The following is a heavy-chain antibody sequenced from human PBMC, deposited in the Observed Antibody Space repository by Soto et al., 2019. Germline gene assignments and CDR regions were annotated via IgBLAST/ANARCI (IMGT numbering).Heavy chain of an antibody. CDR1: GGSISSGGYY. CDR2: IYYSGST. Sequence: PSETLSLTCTVSGGSISSGGYYWSWIRQHPGKGLEWIGYIYYSGSTYYNPSLKSRVTISVDTSKNQFSLKLSSVTAADTAVYYCARVRRITIFGVVPRSWFDPWGQGTPVTVSS. CDR3: ARVRRITIFGVVPRSWFDP. V-gene: IGHV4-31*03. D-gene: IGHD3-3*01. J-gene: IGHJ5*02.